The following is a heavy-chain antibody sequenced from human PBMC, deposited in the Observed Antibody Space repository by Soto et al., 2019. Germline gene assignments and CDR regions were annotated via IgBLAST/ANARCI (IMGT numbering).Heavy chain of an antibody. CDR1: GFTFSSYA. Sequence: VQLLESGGGLVQPGGSLRLSCAASGFTFSSYAMSWVRQAPGKGLEWVSAISGSGGSTYYADSVKGRFTISRDNSKNTLYLQMNSLRAEDTAVYYCANGGYCSGGSCYLLDYWGQGTLVTVSS. CDR3: ANGGYCSGGSCYLLDY. D-gene: IGHD2-15*01. CDR2: ISGSGGST. V-gene: IGHV3-23*01. J-gene: IGHJ4*02.